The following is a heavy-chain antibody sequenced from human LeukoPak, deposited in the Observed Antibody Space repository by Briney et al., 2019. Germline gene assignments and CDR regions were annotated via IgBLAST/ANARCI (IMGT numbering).Heavy chain of an antibody. CDR1: GGSISSYY. Sequence: SETLSLTCTVSGGSISSYYWSWIRQPPGKGLEWIGYIYYSGSTNYNPSLKSRVTISVDTSKNQFSLKLSSVTAADTAVYYCARGLRFLEWLLGSFDYWGQGTLVTVSS. J-gene: IGHJ4*02. CDR2: IYYSGST. CDR3: ARGLRFLEWLLGSFDY. V-gene: IGHV4-59*01. D-gene: IGHD3-3*01.